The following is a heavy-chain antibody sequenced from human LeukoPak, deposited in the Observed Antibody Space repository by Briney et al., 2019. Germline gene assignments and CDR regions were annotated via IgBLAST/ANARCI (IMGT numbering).Heavy chain of an antibody. D-gene: IGHD3-16*01. CDR1: GGTFSSYA. CDR3: ARALGVSYYYYYYMDV. Sequence: SVTVSCKASGGTFSSYAISWVRQAPGQGLEWMGGIIPIFGTANYAQKFQGRVTITTDESTSTAYMELSSLRSEDTAVYYCARALGVSYYYYYYMDVWGKGTTVTVSS. V-gene: IGHV1-69*05. J-gene: IGHJ6*03. CDR2: IIPIFGTA.